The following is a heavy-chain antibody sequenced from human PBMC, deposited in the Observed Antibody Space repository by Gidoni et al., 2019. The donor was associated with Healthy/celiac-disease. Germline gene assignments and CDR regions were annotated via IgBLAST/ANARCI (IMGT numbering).Heavy chain of an antibody. J-gene: IGHJ4*02. V-gene: IGHV4-34*01. CDR2: INHSGST. D-gene: IGHD7-27*01. Sequence: QVQLQQWGAGLLKPSETLSLTCAVYGGSFSGYYWSWIRQPPGKGLEWIGEINHSGSTNYNPSLKSRVTISVDTSKNQFSLKLSSVTAADTAVYYCARDPNWGSGGWGYFDYWGQGTLVTVSS. CDR3: ARDPNWGSGGWGYFDY. CDR1: GGSFSGYY.